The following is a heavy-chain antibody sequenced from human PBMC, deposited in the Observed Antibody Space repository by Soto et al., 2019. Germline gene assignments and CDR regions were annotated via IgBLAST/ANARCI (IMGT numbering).Heavy chain of an antibody. CDR2: MNPNSGNT. CDR3: ATSLNDFWSCYGAADYCYGMDV. CDR1: GYTFTSYD. J-gene: IGHJ6*02. D-gene: IGHD3-3*01. V-gene: IGHV1-8*01. Sequence: AVKVSCKASGYTFTSYDINWVRQATGQGLEWMGWMNPNSGNTGYAQKFQGRVTMTRNTSISTAYMELSSLRSEDTAVYYCATSLNDFWSCYGAADYCYGMDVWGQGTSVTVSS.